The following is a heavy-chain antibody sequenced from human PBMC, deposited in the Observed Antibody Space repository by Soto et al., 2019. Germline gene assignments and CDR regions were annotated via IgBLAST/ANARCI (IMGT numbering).Heavy chain of an antibody. D-gene: IGHD6-19*01. CDR3: ARPDSSGWTNWFDP. CDR2: IYYSGST. CDR1: GGSISSGGYY. J-gene: IGHJ5*02. Sequence: PSETLSLTCTVSGGSISSGGYYWSWIRQHPGKGLEWIGYIYYSGSTYYNPSLKSRVTISVDTSKNQFSLKLSSVTAADTAVYYCARPDSSGWTNWFDPWGQGTLVTVSS. V-gene: IGHV4-31*03.